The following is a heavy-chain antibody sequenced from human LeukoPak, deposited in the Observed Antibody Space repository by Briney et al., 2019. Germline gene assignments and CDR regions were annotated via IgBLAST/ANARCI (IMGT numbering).Heavy chain of an antibody. Sequence: GGSLRLSCVASGFPFSSYWMTWVRQAPGKGLEWVANIKQDGSKKSYVDSVKGRFTISRDNAKNSLYLQMNSLRAEDTAIYYRTRVGYIDEGIDYWGQGTLVTVSS. V-gene: IGHV3-7*04. D-gene: IGHD5-24*01. CDR3: TRVGYIDEGIDY. CDR2: IKQDGSKK. J-gene: IGHJ4*02. CDR1: GFPFSSYW.